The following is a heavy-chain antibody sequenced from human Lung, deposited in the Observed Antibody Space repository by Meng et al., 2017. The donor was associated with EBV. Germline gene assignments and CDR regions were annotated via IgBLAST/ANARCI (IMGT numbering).Heavy chain of an antibody. J-gene: IGHJ5*02. D-gene: IGHD1-14*01. Sequence: QVQLLQAGAEVTRSGASVKVSCKATGYIFTSYGVSWVRQAPGQGPEWRGWIIAYNGNTNYAQNFQGRFTITTDTSTSTAYMELRSLRSDDTAVYYCARDLPGGTKGTWLDLWGQGTLVTVSS. CDR1: GYIFTSYG. CDR2: IIAYNGNT. CDR3: ARDLPGGTKGTWLDL. V-gene: IGHV1-18*01.